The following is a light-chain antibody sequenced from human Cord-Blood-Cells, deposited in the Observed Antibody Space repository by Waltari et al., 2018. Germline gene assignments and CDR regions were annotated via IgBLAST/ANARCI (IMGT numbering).Light chain of an antibody. CDR3: QQYNNWPPWT. Sequence: EIVMTQSPATLSVSSGARATLSYRASQSVSSNLAWYQHKPGQAPRLLIYGPATRATGIPARFSGSGSGTEFTLTISSLQSEDFAVYYCQQYNNWPPWTFGQGTKVEIK. V-gene: IGKV3-15*01. J-gene: IGKJ1*01. CDR1: QSVSSN. CDR2: GPA.